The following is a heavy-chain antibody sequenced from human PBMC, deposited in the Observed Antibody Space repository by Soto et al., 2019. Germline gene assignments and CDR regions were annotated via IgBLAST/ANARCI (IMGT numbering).Heavy chain of an antibody. V-gene: IGHV4-30-2*01. Sequence: SETLSLTCAVSGGSISSGGYSWSWILQPPGKGLEWIGYIYHSGSTYYNPSLKSRVTISVDRSKNQFSLKLSSVTAADTAVYYCARSDQDDAWIRYFDYWGQGTLVTVSS. CDR3: ARSDQDDAWIRYFDY. CDR1: GGSISSGGYS. CDR2: IYHSGST. J-gene: IGHJ4*02. D-gene: IGHD5-12*01.